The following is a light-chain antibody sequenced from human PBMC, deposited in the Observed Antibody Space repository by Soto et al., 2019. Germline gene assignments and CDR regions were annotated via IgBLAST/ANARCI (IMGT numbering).Light chain of an antibody. Sequence: EIPMTQSPSSLSSYVGDRVTLPCRAGQSISSYLAWYQQTPGQAPKLLIYDASSLPRGVPSRFSGSGSETEFSLTIRALQPEDFATYYCQLLSRFPLTFSGGTMV. CDR1: QSISSY. CDR2: DAS. CDR3: QLLSRFPLT. J-gene: IGKJ4*01. V-gene: IGKV1-9*01.